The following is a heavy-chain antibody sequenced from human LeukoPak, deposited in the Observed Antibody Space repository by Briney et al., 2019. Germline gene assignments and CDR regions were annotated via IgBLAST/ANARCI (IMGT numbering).Heavy chain of an antibody. CDR2: ISGSGGST. V-gene: IGHV3-23*01. CDR1: GFTFSSYA. D-gene: IGHD3-22*01. J-gene: IGHJ4*02. Sequence: GGSLRLSCAASGFTFSSYAMSWVRQAPGKGLEWVSAISGSGGSTYYADSVKGRFTISRDNSKNTLYLQMNSLRAENTAVYYCAKGDSSDYQVNDYWGQGTLVTVSS. CDR3: AKGDSSDYQVNDY.